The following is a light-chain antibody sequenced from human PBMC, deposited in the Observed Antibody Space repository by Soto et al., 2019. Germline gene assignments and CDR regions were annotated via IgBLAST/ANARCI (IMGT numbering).Light chain of an antibody. CDR2: EVS. CDR3: CSYAGSSTFYV. J-gene: IGLJ1*01. Sequence: QSALTQPASGSGSPGQSITISCTATRCGVGSYNLVSWYQQHPGKAPKLMIEEVSKWPSGVSNRFSGSKSGNTASLTISVFQAEDEADYYCCSYAGSSTFYVFGTGTKVTVL. CDR1: RCGVGSYNL. V-gene: IGLV2-23*02.